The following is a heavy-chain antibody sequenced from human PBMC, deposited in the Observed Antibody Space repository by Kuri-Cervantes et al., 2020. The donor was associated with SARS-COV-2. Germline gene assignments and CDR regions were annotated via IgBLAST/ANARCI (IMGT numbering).Heavy chain of an antibody. J-gene: IGHJ4*02. CDR3: ANDYSKVLDY. CDR2: IYGDSST. Sequence: LSLTCAASGFIFDTYAMSWVRQAPGKGLEWVSLIYGDSSTNYADSVKGRFTISRDKSNNTLYLQMNSLRPEDTAVYYCANDYSKVLDYWGQGTLVTVSS. V-gene: IGHV3-23*03. D-gene: IGHD4-11*01. CDR1: GFIFDTYA.